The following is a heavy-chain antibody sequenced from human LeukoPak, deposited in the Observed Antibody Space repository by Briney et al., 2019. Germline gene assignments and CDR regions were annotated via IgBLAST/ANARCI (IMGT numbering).Heavy chain of an antibody. V-gene: IGHV3-13*01. CDR3: ARDRRDFWSGYYNGMDV. J-gene: IGHJ6*02. CDR1: GFTFSSYD. Sequence: GGSLRLSCAASGFTFSSYDMHWVRQATGKGLEWVSAIGTAGDTYYPGSVKGRFTISRENAKNPLYLQMNSLRAEDTAVYYCARDRRDFWSGYYNGMDVWGQGTTVTVSS. CDR2: IGTAGDT. D-gene: IGHD3-3*01.